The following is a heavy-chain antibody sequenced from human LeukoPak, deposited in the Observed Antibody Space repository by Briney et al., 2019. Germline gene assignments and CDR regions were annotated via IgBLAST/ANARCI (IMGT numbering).Heavy chain of an antibody. CDR3: ARDSRQRDAFDI. Sequence: GGSLRLSCAASGFTFSSYAMSWVRQAPGKGLEWVSVIYSGGSTYYADSVKGRFTISRDNSKNTLYLQMNSLRAEDTAVYYCARDSRQRDAFDIWGQGTMVTVSS. J-gene: IGHJ3*02. CDR1: GFTFSSYA. V-gene: IGHV3-66*01. CDR2: IYSGGST.